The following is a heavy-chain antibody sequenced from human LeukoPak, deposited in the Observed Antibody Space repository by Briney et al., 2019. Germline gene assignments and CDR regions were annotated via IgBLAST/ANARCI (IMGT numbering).Heavy chain of an antibody. CDR1: GFTFSNYW. CDR3: ARYSNWFNYYYYYMDV. J-gene: IGHJ6*03. CDR2: IKQDGSEK. V-gene: IGHV3-7*01. Sequence: GGSLRLSCAASGFTFSNYWMTWVRQAPGKGLEWVANIKQDGSEKYYVDSVKGRFTISRDNAEKSLSLQMNSLRAEDAAVYYCARYSNWFNYYYYYMDVWGKGTTVTVSS. D-gene: IGHD7-27*01.